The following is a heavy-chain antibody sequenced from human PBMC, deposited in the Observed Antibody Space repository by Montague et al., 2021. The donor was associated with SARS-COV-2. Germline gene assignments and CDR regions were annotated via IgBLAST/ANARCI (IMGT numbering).Heavy chain of an antibody. CDR3: VRVGVGSTYYFDY. V-gene: IGHV3-48*03. D-gene: IGHD1-26*01. J-gene: IGHJ4*01. CDR1: EFTFSSYE. Sequence: SLRLSCAASEFTFSSYEMTWVRQAPGKGLEWVSYISSSSTTIYYADSMKGRFTISRDNVKDSPHLQINSLRAEDTAVYYCVRVGVGSTYYFDYWGHGTLVTVSS. CDR2: ISSSSTTI.